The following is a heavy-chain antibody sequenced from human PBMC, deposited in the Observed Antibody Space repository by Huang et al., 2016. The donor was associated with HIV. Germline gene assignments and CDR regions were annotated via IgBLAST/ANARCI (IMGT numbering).Heavy chain of an antibody. CDR2: FAPESGET. D-gene: IGHD3-9*01. J-gene: IGHJ4*02. Sequence: QVQLVQSRAEVKKPGASVKVSCKVSEYTLTELSLHWVRQPPGKGLEWMGGFAPESGETIYAQKFQGRVTRTEDTSTETAFMELRGLRPEDTAVYYCATGFDVFFDFWGQGTLVTVSS. CDR1: EYTLTELS. V-gene: IGHV1-24*01. CDR3: ATGFDVFFDF.